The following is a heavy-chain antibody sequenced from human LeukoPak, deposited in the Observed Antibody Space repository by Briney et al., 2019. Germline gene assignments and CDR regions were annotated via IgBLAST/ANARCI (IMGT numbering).Heavy chain of an antibody. V-gene: IGHV3-7*01. CDR3: ARGTWPSYHYYYGMDV. J-gene: IGHJ6*02. CDR2: IEQDGSEK. CDR1: GFTFSSYW. Sequence: GGSLRLSCAASGFTFSSYWMSWVRQAPGKGLEWVANIEQDGSEKYYVDSVKGRFTISKDNAKDSLYLQMNSLRAEDTAVYYCARGTWPSYHYYYGMDVWGQGTTVTVSS.